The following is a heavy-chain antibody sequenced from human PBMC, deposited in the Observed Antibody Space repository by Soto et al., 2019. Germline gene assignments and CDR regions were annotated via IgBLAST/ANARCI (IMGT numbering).Heavy chain of an antibody. J-gene: IGHJ6*02. D-gene: IGHD3-16*01. CDR3: ARFPQFGIDYYYYGMDF. Sequence: SETLSLTCTVSGGSISSYYWSWIRQPPGKGLEWIGYIYYSGSTNYNPSPKSRVTISVDTSKNQVALKLSSVTAADTAVYYCARFPQFGIDYYYYGMDFWGQGTTVTVSS. CDR1: GGSISSYY. CDR2: IYYSGST. V-gene: IGHV4-59*01.